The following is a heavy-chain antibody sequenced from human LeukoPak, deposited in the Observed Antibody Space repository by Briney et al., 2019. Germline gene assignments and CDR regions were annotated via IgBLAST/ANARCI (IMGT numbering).Heavy chain of an antibody. Sequence: AGGSLRLSCAASGFTFSSYGMHWVRQAPGKGLEWVAVIWYDGSNKYYADSVKGRFTISRDNSKNTLYLQMNSLRAEDTAVHYCARDGQQWLVFDYYYGMDVWGKGTTVTVSS. CDR2: IWYDGSNK. D-gene: IGHD6-19*01. V-gene: IGHV3-33*01. CDR1: GFTFSSYG. CDR3: ARDGQQWLVFDYYYGMDV. J-gene: IGHJ6*04.